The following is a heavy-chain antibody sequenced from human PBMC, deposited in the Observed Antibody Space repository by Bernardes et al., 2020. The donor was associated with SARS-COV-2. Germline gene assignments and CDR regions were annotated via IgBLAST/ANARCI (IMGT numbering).Heavy chain of an antibody. Sequence: ASVTVSCKASGYTFTDYYMSWVRQAPGQALEWMGWINPNSGGSNYAQKYQGRVTMTCDTSISTAYMDLSRLRSDDTAVYYCARVGSGTYPPDFDYWGQGTLVTVSS. J-gene: IGHJ4*02. V-gene: IGHV1-2*02. CDR2: INPNSGGS. CDR3: ARVGSGTYPPDFDY. CDR1: GYTFTDYY. D-gene: IGHD6-19*01.